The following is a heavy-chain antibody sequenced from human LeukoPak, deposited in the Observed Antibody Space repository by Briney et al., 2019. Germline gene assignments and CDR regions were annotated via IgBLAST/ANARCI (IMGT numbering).Heavy chain of an antibody. V-gene: IGHV1-2*02. J-gene: IGHJ4*02. Sequence: AASVKVSCKASGYTFIAYYMHWVRQAPGQGPEWMGWVNPNSGATNYAQKFQGRVTMTRDTSLSTVYVELTWLTSDDTAVYYCARGVYYDSSGYCSDYWGQGTLVTVSS. D-gene: IGHD3-22*01. CDR2: VNPNSGAT. CDR3: ARGVYYDSSGYCSDY. CDR1: GYTFIAYY.